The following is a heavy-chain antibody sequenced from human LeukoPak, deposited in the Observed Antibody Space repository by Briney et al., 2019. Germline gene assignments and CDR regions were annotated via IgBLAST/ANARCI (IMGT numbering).Heavy chain of an antibody. CDR2: IYYSGST. CDR3: ARGITMVRGVI. V-gene: IGHV4-59*12. Sequence: TSETLSLTCTVSGGSISSYYWSWIRQPPGKGLEWIGYIYYSGSTNYNPSLKSRVTISVDTSKNQFFLKLSSVTAADTAVYYCARGITMVRGVIWGQGTLVTVSS. CDR1: GGSISSYY. D-gene: IGHD3-10*01. J-gene: IGHJ4*02.